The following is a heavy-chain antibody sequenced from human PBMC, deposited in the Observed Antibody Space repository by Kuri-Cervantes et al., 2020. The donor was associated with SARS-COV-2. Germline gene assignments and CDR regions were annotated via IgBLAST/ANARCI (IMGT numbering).Heavy chain of an antibody. CDR3: ARDRSTPGRTRMDV. CDR2: INTGNGNT. V-gene: IGHV1-3*04. CDR1: GYTFSNYN. Sequence: ASVKVSCKASGYTFSNYNMHWMRQAPGQRLEWMGWINTGNGNTKYSQKLQGRITISRDTSASTAYMELSRLRSEDTAVYYCARDRSTPGRTRMDVWGQGTTVTVSS. D-gene: IGHD1-14*01. J-gene: IGHJ6*02.